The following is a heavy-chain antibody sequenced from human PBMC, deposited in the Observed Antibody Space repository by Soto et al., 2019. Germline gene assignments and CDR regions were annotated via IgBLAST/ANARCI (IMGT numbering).Heavy chain of an antibody. V-gene: IGHV1-18*01. J-gene: IGHJ6*02. CDR3: ARASAARPNYYYGMDV. CDR1: GYTFTSYG. Sequence: QVQLVQSEAEVKKPGASVKVSCKASGYTFTSYGISWVRQAPGQGLEWMGWISAYNGNTNYAQKLQGRVTMTTDTSTSTAYMELRSLRSDDTAVYYCARASAARPNYYYGMDVWGQGTTVTVSS. CDR2: ISAYNGNT. D-gene: IGHD6-6*01.